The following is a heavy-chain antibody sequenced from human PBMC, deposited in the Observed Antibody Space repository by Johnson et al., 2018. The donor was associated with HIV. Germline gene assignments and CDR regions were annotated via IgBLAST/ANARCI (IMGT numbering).Heavy chain of an antibody. CDR2: ISYDGSNK. J-gene: IGHJ3*02. CDR3: AKGTGIAADDAFDI. CDR1: GFTLTNYG. D-gene: IGHD6-25*01. Sequence: QVQLVESGGGVVQPGRSLRLSCAVSGFTLTNYGIHWVRQAPDKGLEWVALISYDGSNKYYADSVKGRFTFSRDNSKNTVYLQMSSLRGEDTAVYYCAKGTGIAADDAFDIWGQGTMVTVSS. V-gene: IGHV3-30*18.